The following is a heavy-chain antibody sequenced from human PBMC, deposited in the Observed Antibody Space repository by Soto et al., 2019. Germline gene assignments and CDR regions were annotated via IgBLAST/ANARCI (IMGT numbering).Heavy chain of an antibody. CDR2: ISYDGSNK. V-gene: IGHV3-30*18. Sequence: ESGGGVVQPGRSLRLSCAASGFTFSSYGMHWVRQAPGKGLEWVAVISYDGSNKYYADSVKGRFTISRDNSKNTLYLQMNSLRAEDTAVYYCAKGSDFWSGYYNYYYYYGMDVWGQGTTVTVSS. J-gene: IGHJ6*02. D-gene: IGHD3-3*01. CDR3: AKGSDFWSGYYNYYYYYGMDV. CDR1: GFTFSSYG.